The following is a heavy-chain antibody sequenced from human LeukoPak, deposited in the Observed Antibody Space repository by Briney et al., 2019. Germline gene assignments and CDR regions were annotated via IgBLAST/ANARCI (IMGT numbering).Heavy chain of an antibody. J-gene: IGHJ4*02. V-gene: IGHV3-48*01. D-gene: IGHD4-17*01. CDR3: ARDPDGDQDFDY. CDR1: EFAFSTYN. CDR2: ISTGSSTT. Sequence: GGSLRLSCAASEFAFSTYNMNRVRQAPGKGLEWVSYISTGSSTTYYADSVKGRFTISSDTAKNSLYLQLNSLTVGDTAIYYCARDPDGDQDFDYWGRGTLVTVSS.